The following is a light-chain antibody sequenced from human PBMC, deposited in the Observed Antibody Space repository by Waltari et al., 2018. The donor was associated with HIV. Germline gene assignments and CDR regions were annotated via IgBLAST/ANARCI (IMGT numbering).Light chain of an antibody. V-gene: IGLV1-44*01. CDR2: SDH. J-gene: IGLJ2*01. CDR1: TSSIGSTT. CDR3: AAWDDNLNGPL. Sequence: QSVLTQPPSASGTPGQRVTISCSGSTSSIGSTTVNWYQQLPGTAPKLLIYSDHQRPSGVPNRFSGSKSDTSASLAISGLQSEDEADYYCAAWDDNLNGPLFGGGTKLTVL.